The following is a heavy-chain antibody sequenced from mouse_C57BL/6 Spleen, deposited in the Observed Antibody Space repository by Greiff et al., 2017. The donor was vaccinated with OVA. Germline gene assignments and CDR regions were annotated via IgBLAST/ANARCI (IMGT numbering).Heavy chain of an antibody. CDR1: GFTFSSYA. V-gene: IGHV5-9-1*02. D-gene: IGHD1-1*01. J-gene: IGHJ1*03. Sequence: EVKLVESGEGLVKPGGSLKLSCAASGFTFSSYAMSWVRQTPEKRLEWVAYISSGGDYIYYADTVKGRFTISRDNARNTLYLQMSSLKSEDTAMYYCTRDHYYGSSSYWYFDVWGTGTTVTVSS. CDR3: TRDHYYGSSSYWYFDV. CDR2: ISSGGDYI.